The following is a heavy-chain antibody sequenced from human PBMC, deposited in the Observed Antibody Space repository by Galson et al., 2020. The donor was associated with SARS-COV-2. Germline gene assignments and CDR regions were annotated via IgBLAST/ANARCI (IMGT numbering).Heavy chain of an antibody. Sequence: LSLTCAASGFTFSSYAMHWVRQAPGKGLEWVAVISDDGSNKYYADSVKGRFTISRDNSKNTLYLQMNSLRAEDTAVYYCARGLRYFDWFGYWGPGTLVTVSS. J-gene: IGHJ5*01. V-gene: IGHV3-30*04. CDR1: GFTFSSYA. CDR2: ISDDGSNK. CDR3: ARGLRYFDWFGY. D-gene: IGHD3-9*01.